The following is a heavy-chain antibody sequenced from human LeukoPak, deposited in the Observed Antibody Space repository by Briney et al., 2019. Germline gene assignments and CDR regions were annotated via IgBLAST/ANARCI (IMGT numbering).Heavy chain of an antibody. CDR2: IYYSGST. D-gene: IGHD1-1*01. CDR3: ARERLVHLATVFDS. Sequence: SEALSLTCTVSGGSFSNGSYYWTWIRQLPGKGLEWIGYIYYSGSTYSNPSLKSRVTISVDTSKNQFSLKLTSVTAADTAVYYCARERLVHLATVFDSWGQGTLVAVSS. J-gene: IGHJ4*02. CDR1: GGSFSNGSYY. V-gene: IGHV4-31*03.